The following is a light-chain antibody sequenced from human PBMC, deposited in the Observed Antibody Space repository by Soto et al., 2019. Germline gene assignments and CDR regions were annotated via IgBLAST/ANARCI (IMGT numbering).Light chain of an antibody. CDR3: QQYYATPPT. Sequence: DIVMTQSPDSLAVSLGERATINCKSSQSVLYSSNNKNYLAWYQQKPGQPPKLLIYWASTRESGVPDRFSGSGSETDFTLTINSLQAEDVAAYYCQQYYATPPTFGQGTKVEIK. CDR2: WAS. CDR1: QSVLYSSNNKNY. J-gene: IGKJ1*01. V-gene: IGKV4-1*01.